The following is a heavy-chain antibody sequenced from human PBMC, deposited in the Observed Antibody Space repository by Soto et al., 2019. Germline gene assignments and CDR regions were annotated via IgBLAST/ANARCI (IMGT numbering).Heavy chain of an antibody. Sequence: PSETLSLTCTVSGGSINFYYWNWIRQPPGKGLEWIGNIYYNGNTNYNPSLKSRVTISLDTSKNQFSLKLSSVTAADTAVYYCARLKRDGSDWYLIDSWGQGTLVTVSS. CDR2: IYYNGNT. V-gene: IGHV4-59*08. D-gene: IGHD6-19*01. CDR3: ARLKRDGSDWYLIDS. J-gene: IGHJ4*02. CDR1: GGSINFYY.